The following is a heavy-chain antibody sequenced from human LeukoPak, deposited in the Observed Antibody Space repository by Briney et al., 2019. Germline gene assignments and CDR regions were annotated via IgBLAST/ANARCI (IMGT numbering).Heavy chain of an antibody. D-gene: IGHD3-22*01. CDR3: AKDDYYDSSGYYYD. V-gene: IGHV3-21*04. J-gene: IGHJ4*02. CDR2: ISSSSSYI. Sequence: GGSLRLSCAASGFTFSSYSMNWVRQAPGKGLEWVSSISSSSSYIYYADSVKGRLTISRDNAKNSLYLQMNSLRAEDTALYYCAKDDYYDSSGYYYDWGQGTLVTVSS. CDR1: GFTFSSYS.